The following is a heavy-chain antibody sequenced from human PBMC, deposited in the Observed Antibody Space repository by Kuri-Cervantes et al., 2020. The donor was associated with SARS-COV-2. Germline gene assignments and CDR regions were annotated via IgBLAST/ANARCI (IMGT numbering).Heavy chain of an antibody. V-gene: IGHV4-59*01. J-gene: IGHJ4*02. CDR2: IHYSGST. D-gene: IGHD4-11*01. CDR3: ARGASYSNYEFFDY. Sequence: GSLRLSCTVSGGSISSYYWSWMRQPPGKGLEWIGNIHYSGSTNYNPSLKSRVTISVDTSKNQFSLKLSSVTAADTAVYYCARGASYSNYEFFDYWGQGTLVTVSS. CDR1: GGSISSYY.